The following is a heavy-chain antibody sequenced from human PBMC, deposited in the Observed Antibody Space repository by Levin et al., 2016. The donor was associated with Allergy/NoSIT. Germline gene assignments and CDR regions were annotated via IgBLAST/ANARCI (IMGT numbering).Heavy chain of an antibody. CDR2: ISSSSSYT. J-gene: IGHJ4*02. Sequence: WIRQPPGKGLEWVSYISSSSSYTNYADSVKGRFTISRDNAKNSLYLQMNSLRAEDTAVYYCSTGTITIRGVTIRYWGQGTLVTVSS. CDR3: STGTITIRGVTIRY. V-gene: IGHV3-11*05. D-gene: IGHD3-10*01.